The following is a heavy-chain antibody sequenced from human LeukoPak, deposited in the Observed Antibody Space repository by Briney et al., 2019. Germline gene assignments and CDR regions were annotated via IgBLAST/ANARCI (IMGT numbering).Heavy chain of an antibody. J-gene: IGHJ4*02. Sequence: PETLSLTCTVSGGSISSSSYYWGWIRQPPGKGLEWIGSIYYSGSTYYNPSLSSRVTISVDTSKNQFSLKLSSVTAADTAVYYCARAAGPLAAPDFWGQGTPVTVSS. V-gene: IGHV4-39*07. CDR1: GGSISSSSYY. CDR2: IYYSGST. CDR3: ARAAGPLAAPDF. D-gene: IGHD6-13*01.